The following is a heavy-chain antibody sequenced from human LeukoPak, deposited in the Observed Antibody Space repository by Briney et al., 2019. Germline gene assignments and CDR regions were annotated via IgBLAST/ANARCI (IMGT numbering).Heavy chain of an antibody. V-gene: IGHV1-2*02. D-gene: IGHD3-3*01. CDR2: INPNSGGT. CDR1: GYTFTGHY. CDR3: ARGYDFWSGYYWFDP. J-gene: IGHJ5*02. Sequence: ASVKVSCKASGYTFTGHYMHWVRQAPGQGLKWVGWINPNSGGTNYAQKFQGRVTMTRDTSISTAYMELKSLTSDDTAVYYCARGYDFWSGYYWFDPWGQGTLVTVSS.